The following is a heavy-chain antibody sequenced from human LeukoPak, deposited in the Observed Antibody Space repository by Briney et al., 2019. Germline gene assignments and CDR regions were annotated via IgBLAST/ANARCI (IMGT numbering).Heavy chain of an antibody. Sequence: SETLSLTCAVYGGSFSGYYWSWIRDPPGKGLEWIGEINHSGSTNYNPSLKSRVTISVDTSKNQFSLKLSSVTAADTAVYYCAREGYSSSLDYWGQGTLVTVSS. CDR3: AREGYSSSLDY. J-gene: IGHJ4*02. V-gene: IGHV4-34*01. CDR1: GGSFSGYY. CDR2: INHSGST. D-gene: IGHD6-6*01.